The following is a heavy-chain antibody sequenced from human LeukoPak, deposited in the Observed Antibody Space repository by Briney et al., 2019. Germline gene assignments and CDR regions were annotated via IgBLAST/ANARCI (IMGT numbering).Heavy chain of an antibody. Sequence: GGSLRLSCAASGFTFSSYWMSWVRQAPGKGLEWVANIKQGGSEKYYVDSVKGRFTISRDNAKNSLYLQMNSLRAEDTAVYYCARDLRSSGYYAFDYWGQGTLVTVSS. CDR3: ARDLRSSGYYAFDY. J-gene: IGHJ4*02. CDR1: GFTFSSYW. D-gene: IGHD3-22*01. CDR2: IKQGGSEK. V-gene: IGHV3-7*01.